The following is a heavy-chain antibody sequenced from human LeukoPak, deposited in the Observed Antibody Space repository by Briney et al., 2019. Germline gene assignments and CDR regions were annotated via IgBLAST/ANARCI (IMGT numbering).Heavy chain of an antibody. Sequence: PGGSLRLSCLASGFTFSNYAMSWVRQAPGKGLEWVSGITISGKTAYYADSVKGRFTISRDNFKNTLYLQMNSLRAEDTAVYYCARDPPYCTNGVCYTGEGWFDPWGQGTLVTVSS. CDR1: GFTFSNYA. V-gene: IGHV3-23*01. D-gene: IGHD2-8*01. CDR2: ITISGKTA. CDR3: ARDPPYCTNGVCYTGEGWFDP. J-gene: IGHJ5*02.